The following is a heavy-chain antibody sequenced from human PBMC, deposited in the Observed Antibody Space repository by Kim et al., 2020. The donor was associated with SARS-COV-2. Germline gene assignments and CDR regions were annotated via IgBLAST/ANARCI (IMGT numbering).Heavy chain of an antibody. CDR2: INHSGST. D-gene: IGHD2-15*01. CDR3: ARAGCKGCVVVAATLRFNWFDP. CDR1: GGSFSGYY. V-gene: IGHV4-34*01. J-gene: IGHJ5*02. Sequence: SETLSLTCAVYGGSFSGYYWSWIRQPPGKGLERIGEINHSGSTNYNPSLKSRVTISVDTSKNQFSLKLSSVTAADTAVYYCARAGCKGCVVVAATLRFNWFDPWGQGTLVTVSS.